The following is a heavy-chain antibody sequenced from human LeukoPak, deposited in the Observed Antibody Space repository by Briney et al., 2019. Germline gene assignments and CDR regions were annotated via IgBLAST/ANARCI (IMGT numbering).Heavy chain of an antibody. V-gene: IGHV3-21*01. D-gene: IGHD5-12*01. CDR2: ISSSSSYI. CDR1: GFTFSSYS. J-gene: IGHJ2*01. Sequence: GGSLRLSCAAPGFTFSSYSMNWVRQAPGKGLEWVSSISSSSSYIYYADSVKGRFTISRDNAKNSLYLQMNSLRAEDTAVYYCARVYSGYDLRYFDLWGRGTLVTVSS. CDR3: ARVYSGYDLRYFDL.